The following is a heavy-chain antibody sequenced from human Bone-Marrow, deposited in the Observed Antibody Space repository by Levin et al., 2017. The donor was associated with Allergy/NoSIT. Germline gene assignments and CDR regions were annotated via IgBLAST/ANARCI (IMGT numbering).Heavy chain of an antibody. D-gene: IGHD3-3*01. V-gene: IGHV3-9*01. CDR2: ISWNSGSI. Sequence: GGSLRLSCAASGFTFDDYAMHWVRQAPGKGLEWVSGISWNSGSIGYADSVKGRFTISRDNAKNSLYLQMNSLRAEDTALYYCAKGREYYDFWSGYSDWGQGTLVTVSS. J-gene: IGHJ4*02. CDR1: GFTFDDYA. CDR3: AKGREYYDFWSGYSD.